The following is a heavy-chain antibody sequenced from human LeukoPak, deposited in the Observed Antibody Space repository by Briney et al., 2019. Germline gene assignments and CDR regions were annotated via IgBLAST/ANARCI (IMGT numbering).Heavy chain of an antibody. V-gene: IGHV1-69*01. CDR3: ARLPPIGLYYYGMDV. CDR1: GGTFSSYA. J-gene: IGHJ6*02. CDR2: IIPIFGTA. D-gene: IGHD3-10*01. Sequence: ASVKVSCKASGGTFSSYAISWVRQAPGQGLEWMGGIIPIFGTANYAQKFQGRVTITADESTSTAYMELSRLRSEDTAVYYCARLPPIGLYYYGMDVWGQGTTVTVSS.